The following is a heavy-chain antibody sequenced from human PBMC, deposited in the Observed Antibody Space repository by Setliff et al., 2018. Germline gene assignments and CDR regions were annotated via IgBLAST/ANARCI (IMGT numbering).Heavy chain of an antibody. J-gene: IGHJ4*02. D-gene: IGHD6-19*01. CDR2: IYYNGRS. V-gene: IGHV4-59*01. CDR1: GGSISNYY. CDR3: AREGGGSGWTPDS. Sequence: SETLSLTCTVAGGSISNYYWSWIRQSPGKGLEWIGFIYYNGRSDHNPSFQSRVAMSVDRSKNQFSLNLRAMTAGDTAVYYCAREGGGSGWTPDSWGQGTLVTVSS.